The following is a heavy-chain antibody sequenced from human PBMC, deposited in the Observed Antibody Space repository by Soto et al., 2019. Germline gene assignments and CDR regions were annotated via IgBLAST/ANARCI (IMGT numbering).Heavy chain of an antibody. D-gene: IGHD2-2*01. V-gene: IGHV1-69*13. Sequence: SVKVSCEASGGTFSSYAISWVRQAPGQGLEWMGGIIPIFGTANYAQKFQGRVTITADESTSTAYMELSSLRSEDTAVYYCARDQWYQPLLGGYYFDYWGQGTLVTVSS. CDR2: IIPIFGTA. CDR3: ARDQWYQPLLGGYYFDY. CDR1: GGTFSSYA. J-gene: IGHJ4*02.